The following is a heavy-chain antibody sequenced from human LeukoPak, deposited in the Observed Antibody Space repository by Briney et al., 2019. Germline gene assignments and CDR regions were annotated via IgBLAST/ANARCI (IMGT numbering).Heavy chain of an antibody. V-gene: IGHV4-59*01. CDR2: IYYSGST. CDR3: ARGGDGYNSY. D-gene: IGHD5-24*01. J-gene: IGHJ4*02. CDR1: GNSISSYY. Sequence: SETLSLTCTVSGNSISSYYWSWIRQPPGKGLEWIGYIYYSGSTNYNPSLKSRVTISVDTSKNQFSLKLSSVTAADTAVYYCARGGDGYNSYWGQGTLVTVSS.